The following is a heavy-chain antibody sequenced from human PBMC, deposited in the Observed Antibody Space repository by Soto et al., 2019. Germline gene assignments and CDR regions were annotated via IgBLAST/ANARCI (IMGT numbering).Heavy chain of an antibody. V-gene: IGHV1-2*04. Sequence: ASVKVSCKASGYTFTGYYMHWVRQAPGQGLEWMGWINPNSGGTNYAQKFQGWVTMTRDTSISTAYMELSRLRSDDTAVYYCARAALPWFGEGKEYDAFDIWGQGTMVTVSS. CDR2: INPNSGGT. CDR1: GYTFTGYY. CDR3: ARAALPWFGEGKEYDAFDI. D-gene: IGHD3-10*01. J-gene: IGHJ3*02.